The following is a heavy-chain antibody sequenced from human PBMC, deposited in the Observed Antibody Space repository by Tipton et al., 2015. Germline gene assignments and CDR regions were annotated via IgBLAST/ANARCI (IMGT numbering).Heavy chain of an antibody. D-gene: IGHD6-19*01. CDR2: LRGDDSST. V-gene: IGHV3-23*01. Sequence: SLRLSCAASGFTFPDYAMHWVRQAPGKGLEWVSGLRGDDSSTYYADSVKGRFTISRDNSKDTLYLQMSSLRAEDTAVYYCAKEGWSVAVAGTYLDSWGQGTLVTVSS. CDR3: AKEGWSVAVAGTYLDS. CDR1: GFTFPDYA. J-gene: IGHJ5*01.